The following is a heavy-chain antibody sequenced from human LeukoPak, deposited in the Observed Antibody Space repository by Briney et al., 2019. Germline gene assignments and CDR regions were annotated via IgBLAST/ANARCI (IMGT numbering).Heavy chain of an antibody. CDR1: GGSISISSYY. D-gene: IGHD2/OR15-2a*01. J-gene: IGHJ3*02. CDR2: VFYSGKT. V-gene: IGHV4-61*01. Sequence: SETLSLTCTVSGGSISISSYYWSWIRQSPGKGLEWIGYVFYSGKTDYSPSLRSRVSMSVDTSKNQFSLKVTSVTAADTAVYYCARDSILRDSFEIWGQGTMVTVSS. CDR3: ARDSILRDSFEI.